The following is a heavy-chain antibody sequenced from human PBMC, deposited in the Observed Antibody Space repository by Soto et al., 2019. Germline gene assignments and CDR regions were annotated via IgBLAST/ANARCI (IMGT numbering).Heavy chain of an antibody. CDR3: ARGLILWCWELSRRGGYYYYMDV. D-gene: IGHD3-10*01. V-gene: IGHV4-34*01. CDR2: INDSGNI. J-gene: IGHJ6*03. Sequence: QVQLQQWGAGLLKPSESLSLTCAVYGGSFSGYQWTWIRQTQGKGLEWIGEINDSGNINYNPSLKSRVTILLDTPKKQISPKLRSVTAADSAMYYCARGLILWCWELSRRGGYYYYMDVWGKGTTVTVSS. CDR1: GGSFSGYQ.